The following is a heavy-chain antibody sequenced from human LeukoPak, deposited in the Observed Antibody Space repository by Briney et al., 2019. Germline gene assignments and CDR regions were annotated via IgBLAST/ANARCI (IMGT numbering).Heavy chain of an antibody. CDR2: IKQDGSEK. CDR1: GFTFGSYW. Sequence: GGSLRLSCAASGFTFGSYWMTWVRQAPGKGLERVANIKQDGSEKYYVDSVKGRFTISRDNAKNSLYLQMNSLRAEDTAVYYCARDNGYDILTGYSLRYYYYGMDVWGQGTTVTVSS. J-gene: IGHJ6*02. CDR3: ARDNGYDILTGYSLRYYYYGMDV. D-gene: IGHD3-9*01. V-gene: IGHV3-7*01.